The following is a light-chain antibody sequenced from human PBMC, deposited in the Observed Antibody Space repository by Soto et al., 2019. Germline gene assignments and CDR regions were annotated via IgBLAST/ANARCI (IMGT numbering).Light chain of an antibody. Sequence: QSVLTQPASVSGSPGQSITISCTGASTDIGAYKYVSWYQQHPGNAPRLIIYEVTNRPSGISHRFSGPKSGNTASLTISGLQAEDEADYYCFSYTSRTTLYVFGTGTKVTVL. V-gene: IGLV2-14*01. CDR1: STDIGAYKY. J-gene: IGLJ1*01. CDR2: EVT. CDR3: FSYTSRTTLYV.